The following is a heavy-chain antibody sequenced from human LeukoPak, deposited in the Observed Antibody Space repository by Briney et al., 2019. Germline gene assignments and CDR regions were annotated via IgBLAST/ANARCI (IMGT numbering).Heavy chain of an antibody. D-gene: IGHD3-10*01. CDR3: AKTPETNVLLWFGELSPLDY. V-gene: IGHV3-23*01. J-gene: IGHJ4*02. CDR2: ISGSGGST. Sequence: RGSLRLSCAASGFTFSSYAMSWVRQAPGKGLEWVSAISGSGGSTYYADSVKGRFTISRDNSKNTLYLQMNSLRAEDTAVYYCAKTPETNVLLWFGELSPLDYWGQGTLVTVSS. CDR1: GFTFSSYA.